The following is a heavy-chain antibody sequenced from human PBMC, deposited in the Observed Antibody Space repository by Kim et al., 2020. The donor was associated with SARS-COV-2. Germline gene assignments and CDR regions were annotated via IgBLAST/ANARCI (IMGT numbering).Heavy chain of an antibody. CDR3: ARHDQTSYSSSWSPSPDYYYGMDV. CDR1: GYSFTSYW. V-gene: IGHV5-10-1*01. Sequence: GESLKISCKGSGYSFTSYWISWVRQMPGKGLEWMGRIDPSDSYTNYSPSFQGHVTISADKSISTAYLQWSSLKASDTAMYYCARHDQTSYSSSWSPSPDYYYGMDVWGQATTVTVSS. J-gene: IGHJ6*02. D-gene: IGHD6-13*01. CDR2: IDPSDSYT.